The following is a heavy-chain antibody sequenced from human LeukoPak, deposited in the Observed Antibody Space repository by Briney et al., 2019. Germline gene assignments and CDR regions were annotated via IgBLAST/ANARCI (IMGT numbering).Heavy chain of an antibody. CDR1: GGTFSSYA. D-gene: IGHD4-23*01. Sequence: SVKVSCKASGGTFSSYAISWVRQAPGQGLEWMGGIIPIFGTANYAQKFQGRVTITADESTSTAYMELSSLRSEDTAVYYCARGYTVVTSDAFDIWGQGTMVTVSS. J-gene: IGHJ3*02. CDR3: ARGYTVVTSDAFDI. CDR2: IIPIFGTA. V-gene: IGHV1-69*13.